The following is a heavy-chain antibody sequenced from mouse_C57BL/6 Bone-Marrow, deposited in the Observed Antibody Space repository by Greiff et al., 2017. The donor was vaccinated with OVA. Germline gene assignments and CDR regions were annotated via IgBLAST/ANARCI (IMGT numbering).Heavy chain of an antibody. CDR3: ARARTYDGYAYYAMDY. V-gene: IGHV5-4*03. J-gene: IGHJ4*01. CDR1: GFTFSSYA. CDR2: ISDCGSYT. Sequence: EVKLVESGGGLVKPGGSLKLSCAASGFTFSSYAMSWVRQTPEKRLEWVATISDCGSYTYYPDNVKGRFTISRDNAKNNLYLQMSHLKSEDTAMYYCARARTYDGYAYYAMDYWGQGTSVTVSA. D-gene: IGHD2-3*01.